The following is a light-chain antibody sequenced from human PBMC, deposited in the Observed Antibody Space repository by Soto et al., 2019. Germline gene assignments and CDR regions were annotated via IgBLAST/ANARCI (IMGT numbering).Light chain of an antibody. Sequence: QSVLTQPPSASGTPGQSVTISFSGSSANIGSNSVNWYQQLPGTAPKLLIYNNDHRPSGVPDRFSGSKSGTSGSLAISGLQSEDEADYYCSGWDDSLSIVLFGGGTKLTVL. V-gene: IGLV1-44*01. CDR2: NND. CDR3: SGWDDSLSIVL. J-gene: IGLJ2*01. CDR1: SANIGSNS.